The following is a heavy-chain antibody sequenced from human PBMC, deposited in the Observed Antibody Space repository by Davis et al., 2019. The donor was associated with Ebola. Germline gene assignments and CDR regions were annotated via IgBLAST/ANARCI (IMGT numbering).Heavy chain of an antibody. CDR1: GYTFTSYA. V-gene: IGHV1-69*04. Sequence: AASVKVSCKASGYTFTSYAMNWVRQAPGQRLEWMGRIIPILGIANYAQKFQGRVTITADKSTSTAYMELSSLRSEDTAVYYCARFIAVAGEDYWGQGTLVTVSS. D-gene: IGHD6-19*01. CDR2: IIPILGIA. CDR3: ARFIAVAGEDY. J-gene: IGHJ4*02.